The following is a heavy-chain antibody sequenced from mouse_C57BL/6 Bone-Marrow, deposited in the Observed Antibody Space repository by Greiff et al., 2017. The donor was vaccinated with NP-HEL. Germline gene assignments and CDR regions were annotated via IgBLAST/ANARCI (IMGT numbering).Heavy chain of an antibody. J-gene: IGHJ3*01. V-gene: IGHV1-64*01. Sequence: QVQLQQSGAELVKPGASVKLSCKASGYTFTSYWMHWVKQRPGQGLEWIGMIHPNSGSTNYNEKFKSKATLTVDKSSSTAYMQLSSLTSEDSAVYYCARGNYGNYPFAYWGQGTLVTVSA. D-gene: IGHD2-1*01. CDR3: ARGNYGNYPFAY. CDR1: GYTFTSYW. CDR2: IHPNSGST.